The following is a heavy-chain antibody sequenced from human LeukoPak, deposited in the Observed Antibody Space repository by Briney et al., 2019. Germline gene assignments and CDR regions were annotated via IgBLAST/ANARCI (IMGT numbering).Heavy chain of an antibody. CDR2: IGGRGGST. J-gene: IGHJ5*02. V-gene: IGHV3-23*01. Sequence: GGSLRLSCAASGFRFSDFTMTWVRQAPGKGPEWVSAIGGRGGSTYYADSLGGRFTISRDNSKDMVYLQMNSLKVEDTATYYYGKEGGAWGQGTKVTVPS. CDR3: GKEGGA. CDR1: GFRFSDFT. D-gene: IGHD3-16*01.